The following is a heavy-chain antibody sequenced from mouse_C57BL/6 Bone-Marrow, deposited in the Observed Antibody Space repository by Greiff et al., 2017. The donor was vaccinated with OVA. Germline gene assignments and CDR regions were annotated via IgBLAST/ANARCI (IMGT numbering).Heavy chain of an antibody. CDR3: ASESGARYFDY. V-gene: IGHV1-50*01. D-gene: IGHD4-1*01. Sequence: QVQLQQPGAELVKPGASVKLSCKASGYTFTSYWMQWVKQRPGQGLEWIGEIDPSDSYTNYNQKFKGKATLTVDTSSSTAYMQLGSLTSEDSAVYDCASESGARYFDYWGQGTTLTVSS. CDR1: GYTFTSYW. J-gene: IGHJ2*01. CDR2: IDPSDSYT.